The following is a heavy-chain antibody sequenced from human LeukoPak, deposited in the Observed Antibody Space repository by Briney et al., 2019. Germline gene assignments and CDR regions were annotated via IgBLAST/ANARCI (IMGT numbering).Heavy chain of an antibody. CDR3: ATSKLEWLFNFYY. CDR2: IRQDGNEK. V-gene: IGHV3-7*03. D-gene: IGHD3-3*01. CDR1: GFTFSSYW. Sequence: GGSLRLSCAASGFTFSSYWMSWVRQAPGKGLEWVANIRQDGNEKYYVDSVKVRFIISRDNAKNSLYLQINSLRAEDTAVYFCATSKLEWLFNFYYWGQGTLVTVSS. J-gene: IGHJ4*02.